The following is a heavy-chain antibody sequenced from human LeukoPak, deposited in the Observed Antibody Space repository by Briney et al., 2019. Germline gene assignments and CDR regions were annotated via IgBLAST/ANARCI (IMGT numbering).Heavy chain of an antibody. CDR3: ARDSGYGSGSGIDY. Sequence: GGSLRLSCAASEFIVSSNYMSWVRQAPGKGLEWVSVIYSGHNTYYADSVKGRFTISRDNSKNTLYLQMNSLRAEDTAVYYCARDSGYGSGSGIDYWGQGTLVTVSS. CDR2: IYSGHNT. V-gene: IGHV3-66*01. D-gene: IGHD3-10*01. J-gene: IGHJ4*02. CDR1: EFIVSSNY.